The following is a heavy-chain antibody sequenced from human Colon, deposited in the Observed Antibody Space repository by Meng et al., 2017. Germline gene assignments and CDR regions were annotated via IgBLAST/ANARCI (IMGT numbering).Heavy chain of an antibody. V-gene: IGHV4-4*07. CDR3: ARDKGIVAAGARWFDP. CDR1: GASIICYC. CDR2: IHTSGST. D-gene: IGHD2-15*01. J-gene: IGHJ5*02. Sequence: GTGLLQPLTTPALPGTAAGASIICYCWSRIRQTAGKGLEWFGRIHTSGSTTYTPSLKSRVTMSVDTSKNQVSLKLTSVTAADTAVYYCARDKGIVAAGARWFDPWGQGTLVTVSS.